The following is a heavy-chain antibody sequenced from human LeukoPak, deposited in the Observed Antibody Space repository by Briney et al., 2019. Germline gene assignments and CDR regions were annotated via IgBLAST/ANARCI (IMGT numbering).Heavy chain of an antibody. Sequence: GGSLRLSCAASGFSFSSYGMHWVRQAPGKGLEWVAVIWYDGVNKYYADSVKGRFTISRDMPKNTLYLQMNSLRAEDTAVYYCAREGIVATLDYWGQGTLVTVSS. CDR1: GFSFSSYG. J-gene: IGHJ4*02. CDR2: IWYDGVNK. V-gene: IGHV3-33*01. D-gene: IGHD5-12*01. CDR3: AREGIVATLDY.